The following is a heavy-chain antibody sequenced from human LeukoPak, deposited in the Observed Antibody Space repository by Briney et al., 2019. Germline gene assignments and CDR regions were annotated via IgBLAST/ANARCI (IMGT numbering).Heavy chain of an antibody. Sequence: ASVKVSCKASGYTFTGQYMHWVRQAPGQGLERMGWINPNTGGTNYAQKLQGRVTMTRDTTISTAYMELSRLTSDDTAIYYCATYPRYSSSPPFDYWGQGTLVTVSS. J-gene: IGHJ4*02. CDR1: GYTFTGQY. CDR2: INPNTGGT. CDR3: ATYPRYSSSPPFDY. V-gene: IGHV1-2*02. D-gene: IGHD6-6*01.